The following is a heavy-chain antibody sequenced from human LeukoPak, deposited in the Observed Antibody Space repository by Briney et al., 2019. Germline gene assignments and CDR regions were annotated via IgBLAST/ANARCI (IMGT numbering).Heavy chain of an antibody. V-gene: IGHV3-23*01. CDR2: ISGSGGHT. D-gene: IGHD2/OR15-2a*01. CDR1: GFAFQTYA. CDR3: AKFFRRLATLWEYYDC. J-gene: IGHJ4*02. Sequence: GGSLRLSCATSGFAFQTYALSWVRQAPGKGLEWVSTISGSGGHTYHADSVKGRFTISRDNSRDTLYLQMTSLRAEDTAVYYCAKFFRRLATLWEYYDCWGQGTLVTVSS.